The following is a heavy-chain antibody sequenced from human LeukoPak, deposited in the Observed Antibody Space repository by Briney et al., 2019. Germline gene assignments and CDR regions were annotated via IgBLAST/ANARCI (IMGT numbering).Heavy chain of an antibody. CDR1: GFTFYA. V-gene: IGHV3-23*01. D-gene: IGHD3-9*01. CDR2: FSGSGGST. J-gene: IGHJ4*02. Sequence: GGSLRLSCAASGFTFYAMSWVRQAPGKGLEWVSAFSGSGGSTYYADSVKRRFTISRDISKNTLYLQMNSLRVEDTAIYYCAKGRGILTGYGTMYYFDYWGQGTLVTVSS. CDR3: AKGRGILTGYGTMYYFDY.